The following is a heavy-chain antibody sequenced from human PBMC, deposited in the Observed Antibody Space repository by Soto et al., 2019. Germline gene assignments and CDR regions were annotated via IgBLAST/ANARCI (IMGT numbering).Heavy chain of an antibody. CDR2: IYPGDSDT. J-gene: IGHJ6*02. D-gene: IGHD3-22*01. V-gene: IGHV5-51*01. CDR3: ARGDYYDSSGYYYYYYGMDV. CDR1: GYSFTSYW. Sequence: GESLKISCKGSGYSFTSYWIGWVRQIPGKGLECMGIIYPGDSDTRYSRSFQGQVTISADKSISTAYLQWSSLKASDTVMYYCARGDYYDSSGYYYYYYGMDVWGQGTTVTVSS.